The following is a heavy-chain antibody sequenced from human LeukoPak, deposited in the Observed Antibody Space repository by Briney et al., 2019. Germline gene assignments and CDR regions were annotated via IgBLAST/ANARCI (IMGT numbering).Heavy chain of an antibody. CDR1: GGSFSGYY. Sequence: SETLSLTCAVYGGSFSGYYWSWIRQPPGKGLEWSGEINHSGSTNYNPSLKSRVTISVDTAKNQFSLKLSSVTAADTAVYYCARGGNHYYDSSGYYVTPIDYWGQGTLVTVSS. J-gene: IGHJ4*02. D-gene: IGHD3-22*01. CDR3: ARGGNHYYDSSGYYVTPIDY. CDR2: INHSGST. V-gene: IGHV4-34*01.